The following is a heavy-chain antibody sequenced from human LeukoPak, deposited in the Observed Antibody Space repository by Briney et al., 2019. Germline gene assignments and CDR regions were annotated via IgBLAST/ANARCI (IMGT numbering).Heavy chain of an antibody. Sequence: PGGSLRLSCAASGFTFSSYPMSWVRQAPGKGLEWLSSISGSGGPTYYADSVKGRFTISRDNSKNTLYLQMNSLRAEDTGVYYCAKGRITVIVDDWYFDLWGRGTLVTVSS. CDR1: GFTFSSYP. J-gene: IGHJ2*01. CDR2: ISGSGGPT. V-gene: IGHV3-23*01. CDR3: AKGRITVIVDDWYFDL. D-gene: IGHD3-22*01.